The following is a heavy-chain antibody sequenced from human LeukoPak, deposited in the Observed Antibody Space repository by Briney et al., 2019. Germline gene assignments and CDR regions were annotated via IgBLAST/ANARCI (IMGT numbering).Heavy chain of an antibody. CDR3: AKDRSSVVRYFDWLSW. CDR2: ISGSGGST. CDR1: RFTFSTYV. Sequence: HPGGSLRLSCAASRFTFSTYVMTWVRQAPGKGLEWVSAISGSGGSTYYADSVKGRFTISRDNSKNTLYLQMNSLRAEDTAVYYCAKDRSSVVRYFDWLSWGGQGTLVTVSS. J-gene: IGHJ4*02. D-gene: IGHD3-9*01. V-gene: IGHV3-23*01.